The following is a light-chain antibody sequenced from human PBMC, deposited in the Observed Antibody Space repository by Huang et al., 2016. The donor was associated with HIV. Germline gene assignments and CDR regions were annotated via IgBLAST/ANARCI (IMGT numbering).Light chain of an antibody. CDR3: QQRSNWLLT. CDR2: DAS. CDR1: QRVSSY. J-gene: IGKJ4*01. Sequence: EIVLTQSPATLSLSPGERATLSCRASQRVSSYLAWYQQKPGQAPRLLIYDASNRATGIPARFSGSGSGTDFTLTINSLEPEDFAVYYCQQRSNWLLTFGGGTKVEIK. V-gene: IGKV3-11*01.